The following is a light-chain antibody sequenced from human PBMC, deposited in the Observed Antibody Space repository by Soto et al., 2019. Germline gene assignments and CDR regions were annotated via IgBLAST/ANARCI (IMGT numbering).Light chain of an antibody. Sequence: EIVMTQSPATLSVSPGERATLSCRASQSVSSNLAWYQQRPGPAPRLLVYGASSRAIGIPARFSGSGSGTEFALTISSLQSEDFAVYYCQQYNNWPWTFGQGTKVEIK. CDR1: QSVSSN. V-gene: IGKV3-15*01. CDR2: GAS. J-gene: IGKJ1*01. CDR3: QQYNNWPWT.